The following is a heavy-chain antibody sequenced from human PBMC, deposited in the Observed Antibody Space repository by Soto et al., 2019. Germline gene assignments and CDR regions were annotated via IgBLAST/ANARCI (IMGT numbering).Heavy chain of an antibody. J-gene: IGHJ3*02. V-gene: IGHV3-23*01. CDR1: GFTFRDFA. CDR2: IGSLVSTE. D-gene: IGHD3-3*01. Sequence: GGSLRLSCAASGFTFRDFAMSWVRQAPGRGLEGVSTIGSLVSTEFYADSVRVRFTMSSHNSDNTLYLQMNSLRADDTAVYYCANDSVFPDFGPGLHALYXWGQGTMVTVS. CDR3: ANDSVFPDFGPGLHALYX.